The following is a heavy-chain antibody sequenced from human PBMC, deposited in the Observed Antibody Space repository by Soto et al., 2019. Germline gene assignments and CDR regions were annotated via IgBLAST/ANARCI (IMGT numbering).Heavy chain of an antibody. CDR3: VSYRGAFYFDH. D-gene: IGHD4-4*01. V-gene: IGHV4-59*01. CDR2: VYYGGT. J-gene: IGHJ4*02. Sequence: SETLSLTCTVSGGSMSSNYWSWIRQSPAKGLEWIGFVYYGGTNYNPSFESRVTMSVDTPKKQFSLELTDVTAADTAVYYCVSYRGAFYFDHWGQGTLVTVSS. CDR1: GGSMSSNY.